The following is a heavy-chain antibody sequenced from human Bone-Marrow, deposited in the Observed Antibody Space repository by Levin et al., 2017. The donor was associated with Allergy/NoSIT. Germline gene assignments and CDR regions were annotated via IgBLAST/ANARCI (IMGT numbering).Heavy chain of an antibody. V-gene: IGHV4-4*07. Sequence: SQTLSLTCTVSGDSITTYYWSWIRQPAGKGLEWIGRIYTSGTTEYNSSFRSRATLSVDTSKSQFSLKLTSVTAADTAVYYCARDLGNGYYTSDSWGQGSLVTVSS. CDR2: IYTSGTT. J-gene: IGHJ4*02. D-gene: IGHD1-26*01. CDR1: GDSITTYY. CDR3: ARDLGNGYYTSDS.